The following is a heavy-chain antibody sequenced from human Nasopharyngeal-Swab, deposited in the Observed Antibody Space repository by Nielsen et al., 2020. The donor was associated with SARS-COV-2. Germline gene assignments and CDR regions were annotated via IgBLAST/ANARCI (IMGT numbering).Heavy chain of an antibody. D-gene: IGHD2-21*01. J-gene: IGHJ6*02. CDR2: ISGSGDTT. CDR1: GFTFSSYA. V-gene: IGHV3-23*01. Sequence: GESLKISSAASGFTFSSYAMSWVRQAPGKGLEWVSIISGSGDTTYYADSVNDRFTISRDNSKNTLYLQMNSLRVEDTALYYCAKAPYLRGLDVWGQGTTVTVSS. CDR3: AKAPYLRGLDV.